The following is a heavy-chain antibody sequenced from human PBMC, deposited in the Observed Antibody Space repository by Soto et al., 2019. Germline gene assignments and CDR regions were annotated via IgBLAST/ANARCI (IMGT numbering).Heavy chain of an antibody. CDR3: ARHSRFTDSVRWFDP. CDR2: IYWNHDE. Sequence: KESGPTLVNATQTLSLTCTFSGFSISSSGGGVGWIRQTPGKALEWLALIYWNHDERYSPSLRSRLTITEDTSKNQVLLTMTNMHPADTGTYYCARHSRFTDSVRWFDPWGQGTLVTVSS. V-gene: IGHV2-5*01. J-gene: IGHJ5*02. CDR1: GFSISSSGGG. D-gene: IGHD3-10*02.